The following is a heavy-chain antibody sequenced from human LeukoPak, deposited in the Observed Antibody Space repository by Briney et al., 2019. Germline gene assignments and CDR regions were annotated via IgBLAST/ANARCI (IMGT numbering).Heavy chain of an antibody. J-gene: IGHJ6*02. CDR3: AREGRYQLLPYYYYYGMDV. Sequence: GGSLRLSCAASGFTFSSYAMHWVRLAPGKGLEWVAVKSDDGSNKYYADSVKGRFTISRDNSKNTLYLQMNSLRAEDTAVYYCAREGRYQLLPYYYYYGMDVWGQGTTVTVSS. D-gene: IGHD2-2*01. CDR1: GFTFSSYA. CDR2: KSDDGSNK. V-gene: IGHV3-30-3*01.